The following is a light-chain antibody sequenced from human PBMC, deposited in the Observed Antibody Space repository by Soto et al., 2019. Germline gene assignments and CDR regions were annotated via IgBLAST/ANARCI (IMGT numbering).Light chain of an antibody. V-gene: IGKV3-11*01. CDR1: QSINTY. CDR3: THPQMLPIP. J-gene: IGKJ5*01. CDR2: DAS. Sequence: TNSLAAVSLSPGEVATLSCRASQSINTYLAWYQQKPGQAPRLLIYDASKRATGIPARFSGSGSGTNFTLTISSLEPEDSAVYYCTHPQMLPIPFGQGRRPEIK.